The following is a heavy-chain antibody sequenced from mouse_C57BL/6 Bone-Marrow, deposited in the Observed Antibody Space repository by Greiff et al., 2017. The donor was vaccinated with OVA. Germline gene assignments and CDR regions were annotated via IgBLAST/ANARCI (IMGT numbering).Heavy chain of an antibody. J-gene: IGHJ2*01. Sequence: VHVKQSGPELVKPGASVKISCKASGYSFTGYYMNWVKQSPEKSLEWIGEINPSTGGTTYNQKFKAKATLTVDKSSSTAYMQLKSLTSEDSAVYYCARDLLWYPFDYWGQGTTLTVSS. CDR1: GYSFTGYY. CDR2: INPSTGGT. CDR3: ARDLLWYPFDY. D-gene: IGHD2-1*01. V-gene: IGHV1-42*01.